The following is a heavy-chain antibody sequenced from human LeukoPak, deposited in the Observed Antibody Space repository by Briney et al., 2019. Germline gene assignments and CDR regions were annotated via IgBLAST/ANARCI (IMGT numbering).Heavy chain of an antibody. J-gene: IGHJ4*02. CDR2: IYYSGST. CDR3: ARHGNDILTGIFDY. D-gene: IGHD3-9*01. Sequence: SETLSPTFHLLGGSISSFQWSWIRQPPGKGLGGIGDIYYSGSTNYNPSLKSRVTISVDTSKNQFSLKLSSVTAADTAVYYCARHGNDILTGIFDYWGQGTLVTVSS. CDR1: GGSISSFQ. V-gene: IGHV4-59*08.